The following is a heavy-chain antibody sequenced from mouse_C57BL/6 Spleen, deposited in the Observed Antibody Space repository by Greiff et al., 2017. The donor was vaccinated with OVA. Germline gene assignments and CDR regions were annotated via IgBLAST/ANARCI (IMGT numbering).Heavy chain of an antibody. CDR3: AREVDSSGPFFDY. Sequence: QVQLKESGAELARPGASVKLSCKASGYTFTSYGISWVKQSTGQGLEWIGEIYPRSGNTYYNEKFKGKATLTADKSSRTAYMELRSLTSEDSAVYFCAREVDSSGPFFDYWGQGTTLTVSS. CDR1: GYTFTSYG. D-gene: IGHD3-2*02. CDR2: IYPRSGNT. V-gene: IGHV1-81*01. J-gene: IGHJ2*01.